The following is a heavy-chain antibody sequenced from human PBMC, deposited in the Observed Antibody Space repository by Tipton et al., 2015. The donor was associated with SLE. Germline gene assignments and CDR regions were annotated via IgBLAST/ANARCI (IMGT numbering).Heavy chain of an antibody. Sequence: TLSLTCTVSGGSISSYYWSWIRQPPGKGLEWIGYIYYSGSTNYNPSLKSRVTISLDTSKNQFSLKLSSVTAADTAVYYCARRPSTSWQYFDYWGQGTLVTVSS. V-gene: IGHV4-59*12. J-gene: IGHJ4*02. D-gene: IGHD6-13*01. CDR3: ARRPSTSWQYFDY. CDR2: IYYSGST. CDR1: GGSISSYY.